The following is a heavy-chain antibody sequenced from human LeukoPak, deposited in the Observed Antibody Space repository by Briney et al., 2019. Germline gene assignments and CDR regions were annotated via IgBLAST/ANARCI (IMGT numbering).Heavy chain of an antibody. D-gene: IGHD2/OR15-2a*01. CDR2: IYHSGSN. J-gene: IGHJ4*02. CDR1: GYSINTGYF. CDR3: ARDPEHCTSTARRGVFDY. Sequence: PSETLSLTCTVSGYSINTGYFWGWIRQPPGRGLEWIGSIYHSGSNYYNPSLKSRVTISADTSKNQFSLKVTSVTAADTAAYYCARDPEHCTSTARRGVFDYWGQGILVTVSS. V-gene: IGHV4-38-2*02.